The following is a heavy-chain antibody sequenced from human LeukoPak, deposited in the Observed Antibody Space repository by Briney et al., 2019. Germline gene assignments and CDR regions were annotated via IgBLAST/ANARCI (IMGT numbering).Heavy chain of an antibody. CDR3: VRDKLTGASRLDY. CDR2: IKQDGSEI. V-gene: IGHV3-7*03. D-gene: IGHD7-27*01. Sequence: GSLRLSCAASGFTFSNYWMSWVRQAPGKALEWVANIKQDGSEIYYVDSVKGRFTISRDNAKNSLYLQMNSLRAEDTAVYYCVRDKLTGASRLDYWGQGTLLTVSS. CDR1: GFTFSNYW. J-gene: IGHJ4*02.